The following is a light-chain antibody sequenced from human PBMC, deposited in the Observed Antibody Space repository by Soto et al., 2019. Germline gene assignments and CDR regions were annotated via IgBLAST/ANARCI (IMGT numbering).Light chain of an antibody. J-gene: IGLJ1*01. CDR2: YYSDSNK. V-gene: IGLV5-39*01. CDR3: MIWYDSASV. CDR1: SGIGVGDYR. Sequence: QPVLTQPTSLSASPGASARLTRTLRSGIGVGDYRIIWYQHKPERPPRYLLRYYSDSNKYQHSGVPSRFSGSKDASSNAGILVISGVQSEDGAAYYCMIWYDSASVFGAGTKVTVL.